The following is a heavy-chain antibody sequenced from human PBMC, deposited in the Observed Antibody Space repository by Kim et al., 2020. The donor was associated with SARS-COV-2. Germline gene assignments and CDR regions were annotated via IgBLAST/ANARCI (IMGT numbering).Heavy chain of an antibody. Sequence: SVKVSCKASGFTFTSSAMQWVRQARGQRLEWIGWIVVGSGNTNYAQKFQERVTIPRDMSTSTAYMELSSLRSEDTAVYYCAAGYNWNDLLSYYYYGMDVWGQGTTVTVSS. CDR2: IVVGSGNT. D-gene: IGHD1-1*01. V-gene: IGHV1-58*02. J-gene: IGHJ6*02. CDR1: GFTFTSSA. CDR3: AAGYNWNDLLSYYYYGMDV.